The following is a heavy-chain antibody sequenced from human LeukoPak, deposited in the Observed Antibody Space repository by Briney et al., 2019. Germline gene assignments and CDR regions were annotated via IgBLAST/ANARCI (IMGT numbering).Heavy chain of an antibody. CDR1: GGSISGSSYY. V-gene: IGHV4-39*01. J-gene: IGHJ2*01. CDR3: ARQQPASDL. CDR2: IYYSGST. D-gene: IGHD2-2*01. Sequence: SETLSLTCTVSGGSISGSSYYWGWIRQPPGKGLEWIGSIYYSGSTYYNPSLKSRVTISVDTSKNQFSLKPSSVTAADTAVYYCARQQPASDLWGRGTLVTVSS.